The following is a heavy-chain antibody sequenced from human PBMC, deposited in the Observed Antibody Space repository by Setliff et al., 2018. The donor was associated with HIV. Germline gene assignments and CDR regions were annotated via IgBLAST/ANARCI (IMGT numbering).Heavy chain of an antibody. CDR2: IGTTGTT. D-gene: IGHD3-10*01. V-gene: IGHV4-4*07. Sequence: SQTLSLPCNVSGVDVNTYYWSWIRQPAGKGLEWIGRIGTTGTTKNPSLKSRVTMSVDTSQNQFSLRLNSVTAADTAVYYCATDRGNFGWVRGKYFEYWGRGALVIVSS. CDR1: GVDVNTYY. CDR3: ATDRGNFGWVRGKYFEY. J-gene: IGHJ4*02.